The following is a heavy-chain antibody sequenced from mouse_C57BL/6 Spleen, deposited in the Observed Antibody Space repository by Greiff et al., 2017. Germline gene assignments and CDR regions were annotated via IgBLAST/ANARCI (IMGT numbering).Heavy chain of an antibody. CDR2: IYPRDGST. CDR1: GYTFTDHT. Sequence: QVQLKQSDAELVKPGASVKISCKVSGYTFTDHTIHWMKQRPEQGLEWIGYIYPRDGSTKYNEKFKGKATLTADKSSSTAYMQLNSLTSDDSAVYFCARTYYDYDEGDAWFAYWGQGTLVTVSA. V-gene: IGHV1-78*01. CDR3: ARTYYDYDEGDAWFAY. J-gene: IGHJ3*01. D-gene: IGHD2-4*01.